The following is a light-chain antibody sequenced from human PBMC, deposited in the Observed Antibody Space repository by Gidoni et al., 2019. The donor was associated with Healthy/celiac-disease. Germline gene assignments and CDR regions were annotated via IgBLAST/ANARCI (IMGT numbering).Light chain of an antibody. V-gene: IGKV1-39*01. CDR1: QSISSY. Sequence: DIQMTQSPSSLSASVGDRVTITCRASQSISSYLHWYQQKPGKAPKLLIYAASSLQSGVPSRFSCSGSGTDFTLTISSLQPEDFATYYCQQSYSTPRTFXXXTKVEIK. CDR3: QQSYSTPRT. CDR2: AAS. J-gene: IGKJ1*01.